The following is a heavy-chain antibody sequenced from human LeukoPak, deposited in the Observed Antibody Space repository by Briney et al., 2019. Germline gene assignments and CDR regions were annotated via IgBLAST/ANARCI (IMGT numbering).Heavy chain of an antibody. CDR2: IIPIFGTA. Sequence: ASVKVSCKASGGTFSSYAISWVRQAPGQGLEWMGGIIPIFGTAYYAQKFQGRVTITADESTSTAYMELSSLGSEDTAVYYCARSSWSNYYYDSSGYDYWGQGTLVTVSS. J-gene: IGHJ4*02. CDR1: GGTFSSYA. CDR3: ARSSWSNYYYDSSGYDY. V-gene: IGHV1-69*13. D-gene: IGHD3-22*01.